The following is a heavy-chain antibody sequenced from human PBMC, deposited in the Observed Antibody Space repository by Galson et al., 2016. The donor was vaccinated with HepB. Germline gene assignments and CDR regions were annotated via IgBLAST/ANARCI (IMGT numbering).Heavy chain of an antibody. Sequence: SVKVSCKASGYTFTSYYMHWVRQAPGQGLEWMGIINPSGGSPSYAQKFQGRVTVTRDTSPRTVYMELSSLRSEDTAVYYCARGTGTGGYFDYWGQGTLVTVSS. CDR3: ARGTGTGGYFDY. V-gene: IGHV1-46*01. CDR1: GYTFTSYY. J-gene: IGHJ4*02. CDR2: INPSGGSP. D-gene: IGHD3/OR15-3a*01.